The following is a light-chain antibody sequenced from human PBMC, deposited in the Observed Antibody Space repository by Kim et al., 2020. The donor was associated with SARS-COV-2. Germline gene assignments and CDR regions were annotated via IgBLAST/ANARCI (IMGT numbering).Light chain of an antibody. J-gene: IGKJ2*01. Sequence: EIVLTQSPGTLSLSPGERATLSCRASQSVSSSYLAWYQQKPGQAPRLLIYGASSRATGIPDRFSGSGSGTDFTLTISRLEPEDFAVYYCQQYDTLPYTFGQGTKLEI. CDR3: QQYDTLPYT. V-gene: IGKV3-20*01. CDR1: QSVSSSY. CDR2: GAS.